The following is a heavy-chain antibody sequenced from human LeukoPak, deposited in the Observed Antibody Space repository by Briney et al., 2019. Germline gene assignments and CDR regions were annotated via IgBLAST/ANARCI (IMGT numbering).Heavy chain of an antibody. CDR2: IKQDGSEK. Sequence: PGGSLRLACAASGFTFSSYWMSWVRQAPGKGLEWVANIKQDGSEKYYVDSVKGRFTISRDNAKKSLYLQMNSLRAEDTAVYYCARDALYDSSGYYYNYWGQGTLVTVSS. V-gene: IGHV3-7*01. D-gene: IGHD3-22*01. CDR3: ARDALYDSSGYYYNY. CDR1: GFTFSSYW. J-gene: IGHJ4*02.